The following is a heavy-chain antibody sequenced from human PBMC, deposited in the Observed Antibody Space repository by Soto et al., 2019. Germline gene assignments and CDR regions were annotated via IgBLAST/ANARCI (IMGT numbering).Heavy chain of an antibody. Sequence: SETLSLTCTVSGGSISSGDYYWNWIRQPPGKGLEWIGYIYYSGSTYYNPSLKSRVTISVDTSKNQFSLKLTSVTAADTAVYYCAREILTGYYPAGWFDPWGQGTLVTVSS. V-gene: IGHV4-30-4*01. J-gene: IGHJ5*02. CDR3: AREILTGYYPAGWFDP. D-gene: IGHD3-9*01. CDR2: IYYSGST. CDR1: GGSISSGDYY.